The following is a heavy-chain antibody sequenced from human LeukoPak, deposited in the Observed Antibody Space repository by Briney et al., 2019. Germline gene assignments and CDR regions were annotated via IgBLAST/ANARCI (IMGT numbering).Heavy chain of an antibody. CDR1: GYTFSNYD. Sequence: ASVKVSCKASGYTFSNYDINWVRQVTGQGLEWMGWISAYNGNTNYAQKLQGRVTMTTDTSTSTAYMELRSLRSDDTAVYYCARDGVITGTTVDYWGRGTLVTVSS. D-gene: IGHD1-7*01. V-gene: IGHV1-18*01. J-gene: IGHJ4*02. CDR2: ISAYNGNT. CDR3: ARDGVITGTTVDY.